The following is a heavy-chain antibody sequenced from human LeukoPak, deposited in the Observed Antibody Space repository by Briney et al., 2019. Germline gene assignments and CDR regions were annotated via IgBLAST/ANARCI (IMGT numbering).Heavy chain of an antibody. Sequence: GGSLRLSCAASGFTFITYSMNWVRQAPGKGLEWVSYISSGRTTIYYADPVKGRFTISRDNAKNSLYLQMNSLRAEDTAVYYCARDGAYSGRYRAAFDIWGQGTMVTVSS. CDR1: GFTFITYS. J-gene: IGHJ3*02. D-gene: IGHD1-26*01. V-gene: IGHV3-48*04. CDR3: ARDGAYSGRYRAAFDI. CDR2: ISSGRTTI.